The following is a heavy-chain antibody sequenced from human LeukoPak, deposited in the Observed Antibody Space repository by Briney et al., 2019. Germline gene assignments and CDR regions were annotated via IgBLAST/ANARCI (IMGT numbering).Heavy chain of an antibody. D-gene: IGHD4-23*01. CDR1: GFTVSSNY. Sequence: GGSLRLSCAASGFTVSSNYMSWVRQAPGKGLEWVSYISSRGSTIYYADSVKGRFTISRDNAKNSLYLQMNSLRAEDTAVYYCARDGDYGGNSGYYYGMDVWGQGTTVTVSS. J-gene: IGHJ6*02. CDR3: ARDGDYGGNSGYYYGMDV. CDR2: ISSRGSTI. V-gene: IGHV3-11*01.